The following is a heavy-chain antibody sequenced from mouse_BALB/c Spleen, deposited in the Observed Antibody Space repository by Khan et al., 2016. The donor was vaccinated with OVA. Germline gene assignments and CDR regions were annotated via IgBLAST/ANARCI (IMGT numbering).Heavy chain of an antibody. V-gene: IGHV3-1*02. D-gene: IGHD2-1*01. CDR3: ARDGNYMDY. Sequence: EVKLLESGPDLVKPSQSLSLTCTVTGYSITSGYSWHWIRQFPGNKLEWMGYIYHSGSINYNPSLKSRFSITRDTSKNLFFLQLNSVTTEDTATYYCARDGNYMDYWGQGTPVTVSS. CDR1: GYSITSGYS. J-gene: IGHJ4*01. CDR2: IYHSGSI.